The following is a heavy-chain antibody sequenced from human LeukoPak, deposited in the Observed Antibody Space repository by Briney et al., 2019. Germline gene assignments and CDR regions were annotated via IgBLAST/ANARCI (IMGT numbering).Heavy chain of an antibody. CDR3: ARDQEQWLPRGLDY. J-gene: IGHJ4*02. CDR2: IWYDGSNK. D-gene: IGHD6-19*01. Sequence: GGSLRLSCAASGFTFSSYSMHWVRQAPDKGLEWVAVIWYDGSNKYYADSVKGRFTISRDNSKNTLYLQMNSLRAEDTAVYYCARDQEQWLPRGLDYWGQGTLVTVSS. V-gene: IGHV3-33*01. CDR1: GFTFSSYS.